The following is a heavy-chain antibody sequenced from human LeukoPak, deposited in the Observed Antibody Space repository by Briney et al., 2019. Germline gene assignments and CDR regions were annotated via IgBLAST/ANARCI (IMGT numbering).Heavy chain of an antibody. CDR2: INTSGST. V-gene: IGHV4-4*07. CDR1: GGSISNYY. CDR3: ARVPPPYSSAWSFDY. D-gene: IGHD6-13*01. J-gene: IGHJ4*02. Sequence: SETLSLTCTVSGGSISNYYWSWIRQPAGKGLEWIGRINTSGSTNCNPSLKSRVTMSVDTSKNQFPLKLTSVTAADTAVYYCARVPPPYSSAWSFDYWGQGTLVTVSS.